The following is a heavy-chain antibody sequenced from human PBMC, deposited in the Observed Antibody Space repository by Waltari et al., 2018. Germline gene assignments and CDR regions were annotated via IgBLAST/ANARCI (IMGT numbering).Heavy chain of an antibody. CDR2: MYSSGSA. V-gene: IGHV4-4*07. CDR3: ARSNPRWLPLDS. Sequence: QVQLQESGPGLVKPSETLSLTCTVSGGSISSNYWSWIRQPAGKGLEWIGRMYSSGSANYNPSLKSRVTMSVDTSKNQFSLKLTSVTAADTAMYYCARSNPRWLPLDSWGQGTLVTVSS. D-gene: IGHD4-4*01. CDR1: GGSISSNY. J-gene: IGHJ4*02.